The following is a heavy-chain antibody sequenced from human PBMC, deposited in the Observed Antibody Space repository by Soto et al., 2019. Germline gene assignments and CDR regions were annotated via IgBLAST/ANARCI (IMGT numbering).Heavy chain of an antibody. CDR3: ARALDPYEGAFDI. J-gene: IGHJ3*02. V-gene: IGHV4-31*03. Sequence: LSLTCTVSGGSISSGRYYWSWIRQHPGKGLEWIGYIYYSGSTYYNPSLKSRVTISVDTSKNQFSLKLSSVTAADTAVYYCARALDPYEGAFDIWGQGTMVTVSS. CDR1: GGSISSGRYY. CDR2: IYYSGST. D-gene: IGHD3-22*01.